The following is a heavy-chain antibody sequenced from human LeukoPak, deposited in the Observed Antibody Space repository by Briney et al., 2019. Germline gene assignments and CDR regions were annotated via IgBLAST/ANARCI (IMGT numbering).Heavy chain of an antibody. J-gene: IGHJ6*02. D-gene: IGHD4-17*01. V-gene: IGHV2-26*01. CDR2: IFSNDEK. CDR1: GFSLSNARMG. CDR3: ARFYGDYVGSYYYGMDV. Sequence: SGPVLVKPTETRTLTCTVSGFSLSNARMGVSWIRQPPGKALEWLAHIFSNDEKSYSTSLKSRLTISKDTSKSQVVLTMTNMDPVDTATYYCARFYGDYVGSYYYGMDVWGQGTTVTVSS.